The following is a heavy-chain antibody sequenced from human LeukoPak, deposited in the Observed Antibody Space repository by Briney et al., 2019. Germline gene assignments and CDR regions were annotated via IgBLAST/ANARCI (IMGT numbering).Heavy chain of an antibody. Sequence: GGSLRLSCAASGFTFSSYEMNWVRQAPGKGLEWVSYISSSGSTIYYADSVKGRFTISRDNAKNSLYLQMDSLRAEDTAVYYCARRLRRNYFDYWGQGTLVTVSS. CDR3: ARRLRRNYFDY. CDR1: GFTFSSYE. J-gene: IGHJ4*02. CDR2: ISSSGSTI. V-gene: IGHV3-48*03. D-gene: IGHD4-17*01.